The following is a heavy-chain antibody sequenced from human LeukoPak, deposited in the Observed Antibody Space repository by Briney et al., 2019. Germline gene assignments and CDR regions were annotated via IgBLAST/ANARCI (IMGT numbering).Heavy chain of an antibody. CDR1: GYTFTTYD. CDR3: ARGGGSGHKEIWLDP. CDR2: MNPNSGNT. V-gene: IGHV1-8*01. D-gene: IGHD6-19*01. Sequence: GASVKVSCKASGYTFTTYDINWVRQATGQGLEWMGWMNPNSGNTGYTQKFQGRVTMTRNTSISTAYMELSSLRSEDTAVYYCARGGGSGHKEIWLDPWGQGTLVSVSS. J-gene: IGHJ5*02.